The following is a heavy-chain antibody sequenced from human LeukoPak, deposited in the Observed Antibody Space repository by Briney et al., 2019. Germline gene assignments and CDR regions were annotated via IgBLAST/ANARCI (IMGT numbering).Heavy chain of an antibody. CDR3: AREVEYGSGSPIFDY. CDR1: GGSISSGGYS. Sequence: SETLSLTCAVSGGSISSGGYSWSWIRQPPGKGLEWIGYIYHSGSTYYNPSLKSRVTISVDRSKNQFSLKLSSVTAADTAVYYCAREVEYGSGSPIFDYWGQGTLVTVSS. D-gene: IGHD3-10*01. V-gene: IGHV4-30-2*01. J-gene: IGHJ4*02. CDR2: IYHSGST.